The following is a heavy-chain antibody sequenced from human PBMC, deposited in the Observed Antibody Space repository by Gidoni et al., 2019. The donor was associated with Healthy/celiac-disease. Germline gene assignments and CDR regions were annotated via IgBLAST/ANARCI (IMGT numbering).Heavy chain of an antibody. D-gene: IGHD4-17*01. J-gene: IGHJ4*02. CDR3: ARVGLRPEVGPGPPPFDY. CDR2: ISAYNGNT. Sequence: QVQLVPSGAEVKKPGASVQVSCKASGYTFTSYGISWVRQAPGQGLEWMGWISAYNGNTNYAQKLQGRVTMTTDTSTSTAYMELRSLRSDDTAVYYCARVGLRPEVGPGPPPFDYWGQGTLVTVSS. CDR1: GYTFTSYG. V-gene: IGHV1-18*01.